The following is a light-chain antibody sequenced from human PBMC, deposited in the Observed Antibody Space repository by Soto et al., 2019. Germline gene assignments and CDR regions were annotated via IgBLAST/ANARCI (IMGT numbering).Light chain of an antibody. J-gene: IGKJ2*01. CDR2: AAS. V-gene: IGKV1-39*01. CDR1: QSISSY. CDR3: QQSYRTHPT. Sequence: DIQMTQSPSSLSASVGDRVTITCRASQSISSYLNWYQQKPGKAPKLLIYAASSLQSGVPSRFSGSGSGTDFALTISSLQPEDFATYYCQQSYRTHPTFGQGTKLEIK.